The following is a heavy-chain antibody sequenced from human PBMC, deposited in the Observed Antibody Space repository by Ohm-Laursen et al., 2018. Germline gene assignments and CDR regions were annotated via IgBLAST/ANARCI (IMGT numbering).Heavy chain of an antibody. CDR1: RFTFSDYY. CDR2: ISSTGITK. Sequence: SLRLSCTASRFTFSDYYMSWIRQAPGQGLEWVSYISSTGITKSYADSVKGRFTISRDNAKSSLYLQMNSLKAGDTAVYYCARDVSGREQFDYWGQGTLVTVSS. J-gene: IGHJ4*02. D-gene: IGHD3-10*01. V-gene: IGHV3-11*01. CDR3: ARDVSGREQFDY.